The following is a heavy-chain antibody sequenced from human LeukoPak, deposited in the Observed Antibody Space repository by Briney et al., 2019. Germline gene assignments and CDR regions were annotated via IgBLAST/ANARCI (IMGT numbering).Heavy chain of an antibody. Sequence: SETLSLTCSVSGDSISSNYYCWGWIRQPPGKGLEWIGSINYSGSTHYHPSLKSRVTISVDTSKTQFSLKVNSVTAAVTAVYYCARHADGHNLITAFDIWSQGTMVTVSS. J-gene: IGHJ3*02. CDR3: ARHADGHNLITAFDI. CDR1: GDSISSNYYC. V-gene: IGHV4-39*01. D-gene: IGHD3-10*01. CDR2: INYSGST.